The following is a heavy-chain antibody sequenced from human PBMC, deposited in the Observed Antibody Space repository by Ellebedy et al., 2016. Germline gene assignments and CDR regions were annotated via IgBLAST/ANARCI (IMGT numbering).Heavy chain of an antibody. CDR2: ISYSGRT. CDR3: ARLWHIYGTHDH. J-gene: IGHJ4*02. D-gene: IGHD2-2*02. CDR1: GDSVRTDNYL. V-gene: IGHV4-31*03. Sequence: SETLSLTXTVSGDSVRTDNYLWTWIRHHPGKGLEWIAYISYSGRTFYNPSLKSRLTISVDTSQNQFSLRLSSVTAADTAVYYCARLWHIYGTHDHWGRGTLVTVSS.